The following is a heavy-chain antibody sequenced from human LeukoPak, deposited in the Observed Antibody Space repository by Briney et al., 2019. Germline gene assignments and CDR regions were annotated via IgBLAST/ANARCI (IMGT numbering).Heavy chain of an antibody. CDR2: ISYDGSNK. J-gene: IGHJ6*03. D-gene: IGHD2-2*01. Sequence: GGSLRLSCAASGFTFSSYAMHWVRQAPGKGLEWVAVISYDGSNKYYADSVKGRFTISRDNSKNTLYLQMNSLRAEDAAVYYCARAGYCSSTSCYGVYYYYMDVWGKGTTVTVSS. CDR1: GFTFSSYA. V-gene: IGHV3-30*01. CDR3: ARAGYCSSTSCYGVYYYYMDV.